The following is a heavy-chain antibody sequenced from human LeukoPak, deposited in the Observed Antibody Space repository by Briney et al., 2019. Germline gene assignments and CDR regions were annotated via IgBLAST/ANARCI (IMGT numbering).Heavy chain of an antibody. CDR3: AREVPYYYDSSGLGSAFDI. CDR1: GFTFSSYS. Sequence: GGSLRLSCAASGFTFSSYSMNWVRQAPGKGLEWVSVIYSGGSTYYADSVKGRFTISRDNSKNTLYLQMNSLRAEDTAVYYCAREVPYYYDSSGLGSAFDIWGQGTMVTVSS. D-gene: IGHD3-22*01. J-gene: IGHJ3*02. V-gene: IGHV3-53*01. CDR2: IYSGGST.